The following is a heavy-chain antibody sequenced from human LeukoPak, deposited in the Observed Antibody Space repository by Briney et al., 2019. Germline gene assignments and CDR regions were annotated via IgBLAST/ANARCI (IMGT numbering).Heavy chain of an antibody. CDR1: GGTFSSYT. CDR2: IIPILGIA. V-gene: IGHV1-69*04. J-gene: IGHJ4*02. Sequence: SVKVSCKASGGTFSSYTISWVRQAPGQGLEWMGRIIPILGIANYAQKFQGRVTITADKSTSTAYMELSSLRSEDTAVYYCARDLLAEYYYGSGSYSLGYWGQGTLVTVPS. D-gene: IGHD3-10*01. CDR3: ARDLLAEYYYGSGSYSLGY.